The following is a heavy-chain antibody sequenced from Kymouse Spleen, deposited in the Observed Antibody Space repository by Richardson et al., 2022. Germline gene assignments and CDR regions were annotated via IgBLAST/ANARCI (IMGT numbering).Heavy chain of an antibody. D-gene: IGHD6-6*01. Sequence: QVQLVESGGGVVQPGRSLRLSCAASGFTFSSYGMHWVRQAPGKGLEWVAVISYDGSNKYYADSVKGRFTISRDNSKNTLYLQMNSLRAEDTAVYYCAKEYSSSSGDYWGQGTLVTVSS. CDR2: ISYDGSNK. CDR1: GFTFSSYG. V-gene: IGHV3-30*18. CDR3: AKEYSSSSGDY. J-gene: IGHJ4*02.